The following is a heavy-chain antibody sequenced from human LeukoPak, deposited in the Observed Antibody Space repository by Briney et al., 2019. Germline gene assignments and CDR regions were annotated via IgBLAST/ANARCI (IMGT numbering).Heavy chain of an antibody. CDR2: ISSSSSYI. D-gene: IGHD2-2*02. V-gene: IGHV3-21*01. CDR3: ARDRYCSSTSCYRGYYYYGMDV. Sequence: PGGSLRLSCAASGFTFSSYSMNWVRQAPGKGLEWVSSISSSSSYIYYADSVKGRFTISRDNAKNSLYLQMNSLRAEDTAVYYCARDRYCSSTSCYRGYYYYGMDVWGQGTTVTVSS. CDR1: GFTFSSYS. J-gene: IGHJ6*02.